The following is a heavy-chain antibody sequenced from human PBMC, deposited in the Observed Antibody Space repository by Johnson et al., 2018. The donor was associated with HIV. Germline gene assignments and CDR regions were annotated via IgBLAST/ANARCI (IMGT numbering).Heavy chain of an antibody. V-gene: IGHV3-30*04. Sequence: QVQLVESGGGVVQHGRSLRLSCAASGFTFSSYAMHWVRQAPGKGLEWVAVISYEGSNKYYADSVKGRFTISRDNSKNTLYLQMNSLRAEDTAVYYCLSPSDAFDIWGQGTMVTVSS. CDR2: ISYEGSNK. CDR1: GFTFSSYA. J-gene: IGHJ3*02. CDR3: LSPSDAFDI.